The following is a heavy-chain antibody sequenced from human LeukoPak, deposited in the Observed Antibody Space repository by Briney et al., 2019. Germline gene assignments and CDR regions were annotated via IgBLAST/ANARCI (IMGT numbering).Heavy chain of an antibody. CDR3: AKDGWSCSANSCPQCYYYMDV. J-gene: IGHJ6*03. CDR2: TRYDGSKT. D-gene: IGHD2-2*01. Sequence: GGSLRLSCAAFGFTFSTYGIHWARQAPGKGLEWVAFTRYDGSKTYYADSVKGRFTISRDNSKNMLYLQMNSLRTEDTAVYYCAKDGWSCSANSCPQCYYYMDVWGKGTTVTVSS. V-gene: IGHV3-30*02. CDR1: GFTFSTYG.